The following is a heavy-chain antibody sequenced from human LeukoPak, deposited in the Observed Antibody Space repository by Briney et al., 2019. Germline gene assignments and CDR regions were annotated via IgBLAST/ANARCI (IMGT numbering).Heavy chain of an antibody. CDR1: GYTFTSYD. CDR2: MNPNSGNT. V-gene: IGHV1-8*01. J-gene: IGHJ4*02. CDR3: ARIDSGYDSFDY. D-gene: IGHD5-12*01. Sequence: ASVKVSCKASGYTFTSYDINWVRQATGQGLEWMGWMNPNSGNTGYAQKFQGRVTMTRNTSISTAYMELSSLRSEDTAVYYCARIDSGYDSFDYWGQGTLVTVSS.